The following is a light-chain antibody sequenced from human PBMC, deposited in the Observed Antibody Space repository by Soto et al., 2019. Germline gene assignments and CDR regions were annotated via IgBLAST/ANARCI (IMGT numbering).Light chain of an antibody. CDR3: QQYGSSPPVT. Sequence: EIVLTQSPGALSSSPGERATLSCRASQSVRSNYLAWYQQKPGQAPRLLIYGASSRATGIPDRFSGSWSGTDFTLTISRLEPEDFAVYYCQQYGSSPPVTFGGGTRVEIK. V-gene: IGKV3-20*01. CDR2: GAS. CDR1: QSVRSNY. J-gene: IGKJ4*01.